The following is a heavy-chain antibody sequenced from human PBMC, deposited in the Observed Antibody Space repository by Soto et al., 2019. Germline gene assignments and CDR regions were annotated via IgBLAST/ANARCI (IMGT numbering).Heavy chain of an antibody. D-gene: IGHD3-22*01. V-gene: IGHV4-39*01. CDR2: IYYSGST. Sequence: QLQLQESGPGLVKPSETLSLTCTVSGGSISSSSYYWGWIRQPPGKGLEWIGSIYYSGSTYYNPSLNSRVTISVDTSKNQFSLKLSSVTAADTAVYYCARHADSSGRDAFDIWGQGTMVTVSS. J-gene: IGHJ3*02. CDR1: GGSISSSSYY. CDR3: ARHADSSGRDAFDI.